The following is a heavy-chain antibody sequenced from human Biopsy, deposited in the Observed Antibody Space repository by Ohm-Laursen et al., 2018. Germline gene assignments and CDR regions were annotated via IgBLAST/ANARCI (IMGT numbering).Heavy chain of an antibody. CDR3: ALQSVAQMKNFDY. D-gene: IGHD6-19*01. Sequence: GSSVKVSCNASGFSFTGYYIHWVRQAPGQGLEWMGWISPKSGGTNYAQKFQGNITMTKNTSMSTAYMEMSRLRSDDTAVYYCALQSVAQMKNFDYWGQGTLVTVSS. J-gene: IGHJ4*02. V-gene: IGHV1-2*02. CDR1: GFSFTGYY. CDR2: ISPKSGGT.